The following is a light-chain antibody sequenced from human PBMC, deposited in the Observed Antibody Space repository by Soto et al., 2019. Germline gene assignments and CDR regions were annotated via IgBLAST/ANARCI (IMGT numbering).Light chain of an antibody. J-gene: IGLJ3*02. CDR3: ASWDDTLSGVV. CDR2: YDD. Sequence: QSVLTQPPSVSGAPGQRVTISCSGSSSNIGNNAVNWYQQLPGKAPRALIYYDDLLPSRVSKRFSGSKSGTSVSLAISGLQSDDEADYYCASWDDTLSGVVFGGGTKLTVL. CDR1: SSNIGNNA. V-gene: IGLV1-36*01.